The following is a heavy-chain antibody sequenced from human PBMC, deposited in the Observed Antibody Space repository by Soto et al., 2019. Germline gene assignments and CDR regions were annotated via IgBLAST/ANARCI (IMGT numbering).Heavy chain of an antibody. J-gene: IGHJ6*02. CDR1: GYTFTGYY. CDR3: ARDLRVQYSYGLSLTTRGMDV. V-gene: IGHV1-2*02. D-gene: IGHD5-18*01. Sequence: QVQLVQSGAEVKKPGASVKVSCKASGYTFTGYYMHWVRQAPGQGLEWMGWINPNSGGTNYAQKFQGRVTMTRDTSISTAYMELSRLRSDDTAVYYCARDLRVQYSYGLSLTTRGMDVWGQGTTVTVSS. CDR2: INPNSGGT.